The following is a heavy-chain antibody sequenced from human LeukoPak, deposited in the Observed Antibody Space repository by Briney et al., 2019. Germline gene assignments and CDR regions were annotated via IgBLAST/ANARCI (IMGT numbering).Heavy chain of an antibody. CDR1: GGTFSSYA. V-gene: IGHV1-69*13. CDR3: ARDMAYSSSSAPVDY. D-gene: IGHD6-6*01. J-gene: IGHJ4*02. Sequence: GASVKVSCKASGGTFSSYAISWVRQAPGQGLEWMGGIIPIFGTANYAQKFQGRVTITADESTSTAYMELSSLRSEDTAVYYCARDMAYSSSSAPVDYWGQGTLVTVSS. CDR2: IIPIFGTA.